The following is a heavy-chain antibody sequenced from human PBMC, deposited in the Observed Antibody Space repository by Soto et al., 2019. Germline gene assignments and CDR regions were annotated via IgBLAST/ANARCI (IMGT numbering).Heavy chain of an antibody. CDR1: GGSISSSSYY. CDR2: IYYSGST. D-gene: IGHD3-22*01. CDR3: ARSTVDDSSGYYFDY. J-gene: IGHJ4*02. V-gene: IGHV4-39*01. Sequence: SETLSLTCTVSGGSISSSSYYWGWIRQPPGKGLEWIGSIYYSGSTYYNPSLKSRVTISVDTPKNQFSLKLSSVTAADTAVYYCARSTVDDSSGYYFDYWGQGPLVTVSS.